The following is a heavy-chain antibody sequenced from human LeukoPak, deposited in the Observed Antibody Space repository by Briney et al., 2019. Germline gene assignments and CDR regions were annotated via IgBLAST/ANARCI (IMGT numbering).Heavy chain of an antibody. CDR3: ANSANYGGNSGYFDS. CDR1: GDSVSSNSAA. J-gene: IGHJ4*02. D-gene: IGHD4-23*01. CDR2: TYYRSKWYN. Sequence: SQTLSLTCAISGDSVSSNSAAWNWIRQSPSRGLEWLGRTYYRSKWYNDYAVSVKSRITINPDTSKNQFSLKLTSVTAADTAVYYCANSANYGGNSGYFDSWAQGTLVTVSS. V-gene: IGHV6-1*01.